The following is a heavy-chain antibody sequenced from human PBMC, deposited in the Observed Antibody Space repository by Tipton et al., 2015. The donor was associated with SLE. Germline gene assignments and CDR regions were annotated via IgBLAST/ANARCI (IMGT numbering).Heavy chain of an antibody. CDR1: GFTFDDYD. D-gene: IGHD6-13*01. CDR2: INSDGSST. V-gene: IGHV3-23*01. Sequence: GSLRLSCAASGFTFDDYDMHWVRQAPGKGLEWVSRINSDGSSTSYADSVKGRFTISRDNSKNTLYLQMNSLRAEGTAVYYCARGRYSSSWYEDYWGQGTLVTVSS. CDR3: ARGRYSSSWYEDY. J-gene: IGHJ4*02.